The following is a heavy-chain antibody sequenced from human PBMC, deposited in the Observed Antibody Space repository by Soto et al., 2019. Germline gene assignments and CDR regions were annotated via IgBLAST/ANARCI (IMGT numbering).Heavy chain of an antibody. CDR3: TRDPSYGSVYNWFDP. CDR2: IRSKAYGGTT. J-gene: IGHJ5*02. D-gene: IGHD5-18*01. Sequence: PGGSLRLSCTASGFTFGDYAMSWVRQAPGKGLEWVGFIRSKAYGGTTEYAASVKGRFTISRDDSKSIAYLQMNSLKTEDTAVYYCTRDPSYGSVYNWFDPWGQGTLVTVSS. V-gene: IGHV3-49*04. CDR1: GFTFGDYA.